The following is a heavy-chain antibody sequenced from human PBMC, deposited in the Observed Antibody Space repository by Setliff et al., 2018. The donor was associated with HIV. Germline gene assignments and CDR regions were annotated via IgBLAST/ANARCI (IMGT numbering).Heavy chain of an antibody. V-gene: IGHV4-39*01. CDR1: GGSISSTSYY. D-gene: IGHD3-10*01. J-gene: IGHJ5*02. Sequence: PSETLSLTCTVSGGSISSTSYYWGWIRQPPGTGLEWIGSTSSSGNTYYNPSLKSRVTTSVDTPKNQFSLKLNSVTAADTAVYYCARRIDDSGSFPDKNWFDTWGQGSLVTVSS. CDR2: TSSSGNT. CDR3: ARRIDDSGSFPDKNWFDT.